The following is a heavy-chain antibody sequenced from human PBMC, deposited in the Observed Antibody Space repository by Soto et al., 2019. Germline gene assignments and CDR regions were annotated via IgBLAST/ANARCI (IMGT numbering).Heavy chain of an antibody. V-gene: IGHV1-2*04. CDR1: GYTFTDYY. CDR3: ARNTELSGSHPFYYGMDV. J-gene: IGHJ6*02. Sequence: ASVKVSCKASGYTFTDYYMHWVRQAPGQGLEWMGWINLKSGGTNYAQKFQGWVTMTRDTSITTAYMELSRLRSDDTAVYYCARNTELSGSHPFYYGMDVWGQGTTVTVSS. D-gene: IGHD3-10*01. CDR2: INLKSGGT.